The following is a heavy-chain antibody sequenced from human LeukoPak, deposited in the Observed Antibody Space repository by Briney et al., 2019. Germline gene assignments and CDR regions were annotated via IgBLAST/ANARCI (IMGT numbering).Heavy chain of an antibody. CDR3: ARRAYSAAYWKHFDY. V-gene: IGHV4-39*01. CDR1: GGSISSSSDY. CDR2: IYYHENT. D-gene: IGHD1-1*01. Sequence: PSETLSLTCTVSGGSISSSSDYWGWIRQAPGKGLEWIGSIYYHENTYYNSSLKSRVTISVDTSKNQFSLKLNSVTAADTAVYFCARRAYSAAYWKHFDYWGQGTLVTVFS. J-gene: IGHJ4*02.